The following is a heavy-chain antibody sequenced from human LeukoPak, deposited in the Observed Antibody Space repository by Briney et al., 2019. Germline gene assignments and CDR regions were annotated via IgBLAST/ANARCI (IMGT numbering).Heavy chain of an antibody. CDR1: GGSISSSSYY. CDR3: ARDRRGYYDSSGYYLNRYFDL. D-gene: IGHD3-22*01. CDR2: IYYSGST. J-gene: IGHJ2*01. V-gene: IGHV4-39*07. Sequence: SETLSLTCTVSGGSISSSSYYWGWIRQPPGKGLEWIGSIYYSGSTYYNPSLKSRVTISVDTSKNQFSLKLSSVTAADTAVYYCARDRRGYYDSSGYYLNRYFDLWGRGTLVTVSS.